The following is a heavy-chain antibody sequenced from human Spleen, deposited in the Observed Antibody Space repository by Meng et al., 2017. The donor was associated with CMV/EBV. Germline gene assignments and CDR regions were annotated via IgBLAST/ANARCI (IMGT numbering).Heavy chain of an antibody. CDR3: ARLIVAGTETTNYYDSSGYYWFDP. CDR2: IYYSGST. V-gene: IGHV4-59*01. J-gene: IGHJ5*02. D-gene: IGHD3-22*01. Sequence: SETLSLTCTVSGGSISSYDWSWIRQPPGKGLEWIGYIYYSGSTNYNPSLKSRVTISVDTSKNHFSLKLSSVTAADTAVYYCARLIVAGTETTNYYDSSGYYWFDPWGQGTLVTVSS. CDR1: GGSISSYD.